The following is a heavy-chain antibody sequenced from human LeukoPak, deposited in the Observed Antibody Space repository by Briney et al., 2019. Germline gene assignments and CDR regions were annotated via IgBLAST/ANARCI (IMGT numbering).Heavy chain of an antibody. J-gene: IGHJ4*02. CDR1: GFTFRRFA. Sequence: LSGGSLRLSCAASGFTFRRFAMHWVRQAPGKGLEWVAFISHDERNNYYADSVKGRFTISRDNSKNMLYLQMHSLRAEDTAVYYCARGLSTRFDYWGQGTLVTVSS. V-gene: IGHV3-30*04. CDR3: ARGLSTRFDY. CDR2: ISHDERNN.